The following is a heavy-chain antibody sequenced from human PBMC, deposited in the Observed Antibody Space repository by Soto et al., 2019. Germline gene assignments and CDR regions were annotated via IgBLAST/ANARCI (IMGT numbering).Heavy chain of an antibody. J-gene: IGHJ4*02. V-gene: IGHV3-30*18. Sequence: ESGGGVVQPGRSLRLSCAASGFTFSSYGMHWVRQAPGKGLEWVAVISYDGSNKYYADSVKGRFTISRDNSKNTLYLQMNSLRAEDTAVYYCAKDAIGGDYFDYWGQGTLVTVSS. CDR1: GFTFSSYG. D-gene: IGHD2-21*01. CDR2: ISYDGSNK. CDR3: AKDAIGGDYFDY.